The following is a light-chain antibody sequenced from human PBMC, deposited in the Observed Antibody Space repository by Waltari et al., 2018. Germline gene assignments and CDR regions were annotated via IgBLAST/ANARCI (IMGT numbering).Light chain of an antibody. Sequence: DIQMTQSPSSLSASIGDRVTITCRASQRIGTYLNWYQQKPGRAPNLLIYAASSLQSGVPSRFSGSGSGTDFTLTISNLQPEDFATYYCQQSHSTLATFGQGTKVEIK. CDR2: AAS. CDR1: QRIGTY. CDR3: QQSHSTLAT. V-gene: IGKV1-39*01. J-gene: IGKJ1*01.